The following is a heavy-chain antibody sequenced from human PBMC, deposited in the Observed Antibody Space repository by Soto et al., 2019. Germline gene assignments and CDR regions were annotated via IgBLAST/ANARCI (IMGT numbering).Heavy chain of an antibody. CDR3: ATSRGGSSGYYCDY. J-gene: IGHJ4*02. CDR2: ISGSGGST. Sequence: GGSLRLSCAASGFTFSSYAMSWVRQAPGKGLEWVSAISGSGGSTYYADSVKGRFTISRDNSKNTLYLQMNSLRAEDTAVYYCATSRGGSSGYYCDYWGQGTLVTVSS. CDR1: GFTFSSYA. V-gene: IGHV3-23*01. D-gene: IGHD3-22*01.